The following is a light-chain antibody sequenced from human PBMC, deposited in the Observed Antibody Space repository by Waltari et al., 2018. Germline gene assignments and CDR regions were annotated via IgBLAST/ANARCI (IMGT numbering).Light chain of an antibody. CDR1: EANNKW. Sequence: DTQLSQFPSTLAASVGDRVTIPCRAREANNKWLAWYQQKPGKAPKVLIYDASTLQSGVPSRFSGSGSGTEFTLTIDSLQPDDFATYYCQQYNRFSPFGQGTNVEVK. CDR3: QQYNRFSP. CDR2: DAS. V-gene: IGKV1-5*01. J-gene: IGKJ1*01.